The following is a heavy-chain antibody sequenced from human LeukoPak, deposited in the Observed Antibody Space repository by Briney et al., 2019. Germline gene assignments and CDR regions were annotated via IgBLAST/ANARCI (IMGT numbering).Heavy chain of an antibody. CDR3: VRAGIRAASYYFDY. D-gene: IGHD6-13*01. CDR2: ISSNGGST. V-gene: IGHV3-64D*09. CDR1: GFTFTNYA. Sequence: GRSLRLSCSASGFTFTNYAVQWVRQAPGKGLEFLSGISSNGGSTYYADSLKGRFTISRDNSKNTLYLQMTTLRPEDTAVYYCVRAGIRAASYYFDYWGQGTLVTVSS. J-gene: IGHJ4*02.